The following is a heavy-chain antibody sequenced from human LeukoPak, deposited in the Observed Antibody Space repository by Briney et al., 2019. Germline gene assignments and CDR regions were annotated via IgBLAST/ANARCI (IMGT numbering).Heavy chain of an antibody. D-gene: IGHD1-14*01. CDR3: MRGDRYFFDF. CDR2: IGNTGRTI. V-gene: IGHV3-48*03. J-gene: IGHJ4*02. CDR1: GFTFSSYE. Sequence: GGSLRLSCAASGFTFSSYEMNWVRQAPGRGLEWVSYIGNTGRTIYYADSVQGRFTISRDNAKNSLYLQMNSLRAEDTAIYCYMRGDRYFFDFWGQGTLVTVSS.